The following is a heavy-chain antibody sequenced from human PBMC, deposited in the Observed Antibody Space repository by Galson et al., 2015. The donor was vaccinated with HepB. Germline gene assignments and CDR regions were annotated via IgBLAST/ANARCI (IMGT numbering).Heavy chain of an antibody. J-gene: IGHJ6*02. CDR3: ARVRQQPNPYYYGMDV. CDR1: GFTFSSYA. Sequence: SLRLSCAASGFTFSSYAMHWVRQAPGKGLEWVAVISYDGSNKYYADSVKGRFTISRDNSKNTLYLQMNSLRAEDTAVYYCARVRQQPNPYYYGMDVWGQGTTVTVSS. D-gene: IGHD6-13*01. CDR2: ISYDGSNK. V-gene: IGHV3-30-3*01.